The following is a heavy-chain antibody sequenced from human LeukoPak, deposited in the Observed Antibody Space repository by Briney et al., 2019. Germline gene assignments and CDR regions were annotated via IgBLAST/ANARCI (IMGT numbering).Heavy chain of an antibody. D-gene: IGHD3-9*01. V-gene: IGHV3-21*01. Sequence: GGSLRLSCAASGFTFSSYSMNWVRQAPGKGLEWVSSISSSSSYIYYADSVKGRFTISRDNAKNSLYLQMNSLRAEDTAVYYCARERYDILTGYSPDAFDYWGQGTLVTVSS. CDR1: GFTFSSYS. J-gene: IGHJ4*02. CDR3: ARERYDILTGYSPDAFDY. CDR2: ISSSSSYI.